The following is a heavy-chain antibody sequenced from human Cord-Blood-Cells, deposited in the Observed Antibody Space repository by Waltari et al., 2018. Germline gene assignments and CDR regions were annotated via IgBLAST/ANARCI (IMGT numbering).Heavy chain of an antibody. J-gene: IGHJ3*02. CDR1: GFTFSSSA. Sequence: QVQLVESGGGVVQPGGSLSLSCAASGFTFSSSAIHWVRQAPGKGLGWVAVISYDGSNKYYADSVKGRFTISRDNSKNTLYLQMNSLRAEDTAVYYCARDQITLDAFDIWGQGTMVTVSS. CDR2: ISYDGSNK. CDR3: ARDQITLDAFDI. V-gene: IGHV3-30-3*01.